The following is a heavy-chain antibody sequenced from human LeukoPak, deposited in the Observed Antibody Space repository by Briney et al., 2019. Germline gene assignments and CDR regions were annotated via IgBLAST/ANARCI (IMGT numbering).Heavy chain of an antibody. Sequence: GGSLRLSCAASGFTFSNYGMSWVRQAPGKGLEWVSTISAGGGSTYYADSVTGRFTISRDNSKNTLYLQMNSLRAEDTAVYYCAKHTYYYDSGTHLDYWGQGTLVTVSS. V-gene: IGHV3-23*01. CDR2: ISAGGGST. CDR1: GFTFSNYG. J-gene: IGHJ4*02. D-gene: IGHD3-10*01. CDR3: AKHTYYYDSGTHLDY.